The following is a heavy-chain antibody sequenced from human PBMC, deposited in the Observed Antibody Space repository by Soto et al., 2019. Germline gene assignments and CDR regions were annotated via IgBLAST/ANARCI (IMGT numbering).Heavy chain of an antibody. D-gene: IGHD2-21*01. J-gene: IGHJ5*02. CDR1: GFTFGIHW. Sequence: PGGSLRLSCAASGFTFGIHWMTWVRQVPGKGLEWVANINQDGSDKYYVDSVKGRFIISRDNAKDSLYLQMNSLRVEDTALYYCATSMRHTLDPWGQGTLVTVS. V-gene: IGHV3-7*01. CDR3: ATSMRHTLDP. CDR2: INQDGSDK.